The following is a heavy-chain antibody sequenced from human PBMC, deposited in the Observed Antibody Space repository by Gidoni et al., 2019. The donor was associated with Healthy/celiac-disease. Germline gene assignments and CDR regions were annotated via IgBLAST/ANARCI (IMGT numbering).Heavy chain of an antibody. CDR3: AREGIAAAGFDY. D-gene: IGHD6-13*01. CDR2: IIPIFGTA. V-gene: IGHV1-69*01. CDR1: GGTFSSYA. Sequence: QAQLVQSGAEVKQPGSSVKVPCKASGGTFSSYAISWVRQAPGQGLEWLGGIIPIFGTANYAQKFQGRVTITADESTSTAYMELSSLRSEDTAVYYCAREGIAAAGFDYWGQGTLVTVSS. J-gene: IGHJ4*02.